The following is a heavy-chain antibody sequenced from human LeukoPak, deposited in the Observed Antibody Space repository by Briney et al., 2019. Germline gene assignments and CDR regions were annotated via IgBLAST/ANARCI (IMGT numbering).Heavy chain of an antibody. CDR3: ARSSGPVGWPSGSYYDY. D-gene: IGHD1-26*01. Sequence: ASVKVSCKASGCTFSSYAISWVRQAPGQGLEWMGRIIPIFGTANYAQKFQGRVTITTDESPSTAYMELSSLRSEDKAVYYCARSSGPVGWPSGSYYDYWGQGTLVTVS. CDR2: IIPIFGTA. CDR1: GCTFSSYA. J-gene: IGHJ4*02. V-gene: IGHV1-69*05.